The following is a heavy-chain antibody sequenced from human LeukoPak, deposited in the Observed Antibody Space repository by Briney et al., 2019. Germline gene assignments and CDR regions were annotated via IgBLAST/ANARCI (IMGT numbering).Heavy chain of an antibody. Sequence: KPGGSLRLSCAASGFTFSDYYMSWIRQAPGKGLGGVSYISSSGSTIYYADSVKGRFTISSDNAKNSLYLQMNSLRAEDTAVYYCARERYSSSSSYFDYWGQGTLVTVSS. D-gene: IGHD6-6*01. J-gene: IGHJ4*02. CDR2: ISSSGSTI. CDR1: GFTFSDYY. CDR3: ARERYSSSSSYFDY. V-gene: IGHV3-11*04.